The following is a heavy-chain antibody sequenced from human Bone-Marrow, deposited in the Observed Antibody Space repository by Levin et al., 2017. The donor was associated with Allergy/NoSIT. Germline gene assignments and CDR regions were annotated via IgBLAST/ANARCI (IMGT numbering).Heavy chain of an antibody. V-gene: IGHV3-48*02. Sequence: SCATSGFTFTNFDVNWVRQAPGKGLQWIAYISRSGSPIYYADSVKGRFTISRDNGETSVYLQMNSLRDEDTAVYFCARESHSGPYHFFDYWVQGTLVTVSS. CDR2: ISRSGSPI. CDR3: ARESHSGPYHFFDY. J-gene: IGHJ4*02. CDR1: GFTFTNFD. D-gene: IGHD1-26*01.